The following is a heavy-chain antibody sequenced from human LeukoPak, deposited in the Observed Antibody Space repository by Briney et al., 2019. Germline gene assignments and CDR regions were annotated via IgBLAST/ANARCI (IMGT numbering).Heavy chain of an antibody. J-gene: IGHJ4*02. CDR3: ASDYDILTGYDY. CDR1: GGSFSGYY. D-gene: IGHD3-9*01. CDR2: INHSGST. Sequence: SETLSLTCAVYGGSFSGYYWSWFRQPPGKGLEWIGEINHSGSTNYNPSLKSRVTISVDTSKNQFSLKLSSVTAADTAVYYCASDYDILTGYDYWGQGTLVTVSS. V-gene: IGHV4-34*01.